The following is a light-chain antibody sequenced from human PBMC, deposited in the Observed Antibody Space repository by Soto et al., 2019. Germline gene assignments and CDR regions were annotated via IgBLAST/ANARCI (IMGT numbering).Light chain of an antibody. CDR2: GAS. CDR1: QSVSSTY. J-gene: IGKJ4*01. Sequence: EIVLTQSPGTLSLSPGERATLSCRASQSVSSTYLAWYQQKPGQAPRLLIYGASSRATGIPDRFSGSGSGTEFTLTISSLEPEDFAVYYCQHYGSLVLTFGGGTKVEIK. CDR3: QHYGSLVLT. V-gene: IGKV3-20*01.